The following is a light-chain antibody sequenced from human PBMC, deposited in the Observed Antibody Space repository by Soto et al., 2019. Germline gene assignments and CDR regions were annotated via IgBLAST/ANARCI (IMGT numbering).Light chain of an antibody. CDR1: QSVNSN. V-gene: IGKV3-15*01. Sequence: EIVMTQSPATLSVSPGERATLSCRASQSVNSNLAWYQQKPGQAPRLLIYGASTRATGIPARFSDRGSGTEFTHTISSLQSEDFAVYYCQQYNNWPPTFGQGTKVEIK. J-gene: IGKJ1*01. CDR2: GAS. CDR3: QQYNNWPPT.